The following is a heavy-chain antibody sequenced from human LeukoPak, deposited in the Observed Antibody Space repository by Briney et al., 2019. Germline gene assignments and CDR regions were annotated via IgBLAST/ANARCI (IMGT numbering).Heavy chain of an antibody. D-gene: IGHD4-17*01. J-gene: IGHJ6*02. V-gene: IGHV1-18*04. CDR1: GYTFTTYG. CDR2: INTYNGNT. CDR3: ARDPADHGDLREDAHYYALDV. Sequence: ASVKVSCKASGYTFTTYGISWERQAPGQGFEWMGWINTYNGNTNYAHKFRGRVTMTTDTSTRTVYMEVRSLRSDDTAVYYCARDPADHGDLREDAHYYALDVWGQGTTVTVSS.